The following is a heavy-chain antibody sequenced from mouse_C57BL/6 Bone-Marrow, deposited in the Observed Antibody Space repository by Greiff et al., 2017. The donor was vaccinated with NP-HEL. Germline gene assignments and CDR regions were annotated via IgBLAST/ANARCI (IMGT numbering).Heavy chain of an antibody. D-gene: IGHD1-1*01. CDR2: IHPNSGST. CDR3: ARAVVADYFDY. V-gene: IGHV1-64*01. Sequence: QVQLKQPGAELVKPGASVKLSCKASGYTFTSYWMHWVKQRPGQGLEWIGMIHPNSGSTNYNEKFKSKATLTVDKSSSTAYMQLSSLTSEDSAVYYCARAVVADYFDYWGQGTTLTVSS. J-gene: IGHJ2*01. CDR1: GYTFTSYW.